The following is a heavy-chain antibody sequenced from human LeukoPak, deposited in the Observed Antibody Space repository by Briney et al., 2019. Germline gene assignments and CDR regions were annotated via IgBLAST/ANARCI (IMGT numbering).Heavy chain of an antibody. Sequence: PGGSLRLSCAASGFTFSRYWMSWVRQAPGKGLEWVANIKEDGSDKYYVDSVKGRFTISRDNSKNSLYLQMNSLRAGDTAVYYCARVITVYNDYEEVAEYFQHWGQGTLVIVSS. J-gene: IGHJ1*01. V-gene: IGHV3-7*01. CDR3: ARVITVYNDYEEVAEYFQH. CDR1: GFTFSRYW. D-gene: IGHD4-17*01. CDR2: IKEDGSDK.